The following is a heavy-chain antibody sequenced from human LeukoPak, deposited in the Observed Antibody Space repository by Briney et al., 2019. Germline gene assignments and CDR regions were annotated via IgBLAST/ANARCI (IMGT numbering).Heavy chain of an antibody. CDR3: ARLPRNCSGGSCYNDY. D-gene: IGHD2-15*01. Sequence: SETLSLTCTVSGGSISSSSYYWGWIRQPPGRGLEWIGSIYYSERTYYNPSLKSRVTISVDTSKNQFSLKLSSVTAADTAVYYCARLPRNCSGGSCYNDYWGQGTLVTVSS. CDR2: IYYSERT. V-gene: IGHV4-39*01. J-gene: IGHJ4*02. CDR1: GGSISSSSYY.